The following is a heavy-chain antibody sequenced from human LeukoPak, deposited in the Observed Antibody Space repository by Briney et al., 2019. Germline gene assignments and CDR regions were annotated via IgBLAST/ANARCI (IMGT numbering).Heavy chain of an antibody. D-gene: IGHD3-22*01. CDR3: ARPVVATPN. V-gene: IGHV3-21*01. Sequence: PGGSLRLSCAASGFTFSSYSMNWVRQAPGKGLEWVSSIGSSSSYIYYADSVKGRFTISRDNAKNSLYLQMNSLRAEDTAVYYCARPVVATPNWGQGTLVTVSS. CDR1: GFTFSSYS. CDR2: IGSSSSYI. J-gene: IGHJ4*02.